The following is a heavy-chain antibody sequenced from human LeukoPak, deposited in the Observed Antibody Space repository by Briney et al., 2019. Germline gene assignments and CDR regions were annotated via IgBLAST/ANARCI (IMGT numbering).Heavy chain of an antibody. Sequence: SETLSLTCTVSGGSISSGDYYWSWIRQPPGKGLEWIGYIYYSGSTYYNPSLKSRVTISVDTPKTQFSLKLSSVTAANTAVYYCARRPYDFWRSWFDPWGQGTLVTVSS. CDR3: ARRPYDFWRSWFDP. CDR2: IYYSGST. CDR1: GGSISSGDYY. D-gene: IGHD3-3*01. J-gene: IGHJ5*02. V-gene: IGHV4-30-4*01.